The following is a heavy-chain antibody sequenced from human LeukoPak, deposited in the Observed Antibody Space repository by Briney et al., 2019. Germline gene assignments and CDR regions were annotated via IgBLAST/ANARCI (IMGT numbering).Heavy chain of an antibody. CDR3: ARVRLSREEDAFDI. CDR1: GYSFTSYW. D-gene: IGHD5-12*01. CDR2: IYPGDSDT. V-gene: IGHV5-51*01. Sequence: GESLQISCKGSGYSFTSYWIGWVRPMPGKGLEWMGIIYPGDSDTRYSPSFQGQVTISADKSISTAYLQWSSLKASDTAMYYCARVRLSREEDAFDIWGQGTMVTVSP. J-gene: IGHJ3*02.